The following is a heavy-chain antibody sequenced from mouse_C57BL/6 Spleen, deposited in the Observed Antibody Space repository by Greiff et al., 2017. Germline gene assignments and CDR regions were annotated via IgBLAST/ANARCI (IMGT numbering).Heavy chain of an antibody. CDR3: ARYDGYYDY. Sequence: QVQLKQPGAELVRPGTSVKLSCKASGYTFTSYWMHWVKQRTGQGLEWIGVIDPSDSYTNYNQKFKGKATLTLDTSSSTADMQLSSLTSEDSAVYYGARYDGYYDYWGQGTTLTGSS. V-gene: IGHV1-59*01. D-gene: IGHD2-3*01. CDR2: IDPSDSYT. J-gene: IGHJ2*01. CDR1: GYTFTSYW.